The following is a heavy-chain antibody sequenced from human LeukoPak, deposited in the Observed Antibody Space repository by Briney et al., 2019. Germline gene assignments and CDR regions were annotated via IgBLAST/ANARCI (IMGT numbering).Heavy chain of an antibody. CDR3: ARGSYGSGSYYAFDI. D-gene: IGHD3-10*01. Sequence: GESLRISCKGSGYSFSTYWISWVRPMPGKGLEWMGIIYPGDSDARYSPSFQGQVTLSADKSISTAYLQWSSLKASDTAMYYCARGSYGSGSYYAFDIWGQGTMVTVSS. V-gene: IGHV5-51*01. CDR1: GYSFSTYW. J-gene: IGHJ3*02. CDR2: IYPGDSDA.